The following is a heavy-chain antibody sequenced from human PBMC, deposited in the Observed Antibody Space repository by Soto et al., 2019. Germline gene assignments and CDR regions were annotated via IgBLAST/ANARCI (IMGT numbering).Heavy chain of an antibody. V-gene: IGHV3-23*01. J-gene: IGHJ4*02. CDR1: GFTFSSYA. D-gene: IGHD3-10*01. CDR2: ISGSGGST. Sequence: GGSLRLSCAASGFTFSSYAMSWVRQAPGKGLEWVSAISGSGGSTYYADSVKGRFTISRDNSKNTLYLQMNSLRAEDMAVYYCAKVKSHMVRGVIDYWGQGTLVTVSS. CDR3: AKVKSHMVRGVIDY.